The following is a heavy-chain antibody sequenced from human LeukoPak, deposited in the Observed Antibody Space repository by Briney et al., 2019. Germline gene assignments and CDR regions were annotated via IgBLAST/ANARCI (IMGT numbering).Heavy chain of an antibody. J-gene: IGHJ6*04. CDR2: ISSSGSHI. D-gene: IGHD4-11*01. V-gene: IGHV3-21*01. Sequence: GRSLRLSCAPSAFTFSSYRMNCVRHPPRKGLESASSISSSGSHIYYADSVKGRFTISRDNAKNSLYLQMNRLSAEDTAVSYCARILQIEPPDVWGKGTTVTVSS. CDR3: ARILQIEPPDV. CDR1: AFTFSSYR.